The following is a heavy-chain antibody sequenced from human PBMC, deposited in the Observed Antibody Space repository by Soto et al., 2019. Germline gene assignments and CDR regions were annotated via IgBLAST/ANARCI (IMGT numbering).Heavy chain of an antibody. D-gene: IGHD2-2*01. CDR3: ARDSSFYFDY. J-gene: IGHJ4*02. Sequence: VSVKVSCKASNYTFITYGITWVRQAPGQGLEWVGWITPYNGNTNYGQNFRGRLTMTAHTSTSTAYMELGSLTTDPTADYYCARDSSFYFDYWGQGTRGTVSS. CDR2: ITPYNGNT. CDR1: NYTFITYG. V-gene: IGHV1-18*01.